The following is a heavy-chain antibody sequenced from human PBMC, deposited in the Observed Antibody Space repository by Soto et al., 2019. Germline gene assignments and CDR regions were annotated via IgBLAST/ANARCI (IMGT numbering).Heavy chain of an antibody. CDR2: INHTGGT. CDR1: GGSANGYY. D-gene: IGHD3-3*01. J-gene: IGHJ5*02. V-gene: IGHV4-34*01. Sequence: SETLSLTCAAYGGSANGYYWNWIRQPPGKGLKWIGEINHTGGTHYNPSLKSRLTMSVDTSTNQLPLRLSSVTAAERAIYYCATRITVFGLLIPPFDPWGRGTQVVFSS. CDR3: ATRITVFGLLIPPFDP.